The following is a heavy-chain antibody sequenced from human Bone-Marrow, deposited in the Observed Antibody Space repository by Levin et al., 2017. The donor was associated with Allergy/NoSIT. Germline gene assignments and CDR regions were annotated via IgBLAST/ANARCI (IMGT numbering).Heavy chain of an antibody. CDR1: GFTFSSYA. CDR3: ASPGSSSWRSFFDY. V-gene: IGHV3-23*01. D-gene: IGHD6-13*01. Sequence: PGGSLRLSCAASGFTFSSYAMSWVRQAPGKGLEWVSAITDSGSTYYADSVKGRFTISRDNSKTTLYLQMNSLRAEDTAVYYCASPGSSSWRSFFDYWGQGTLVTVSS. J-gene: IGHJ4*02. CDR2: ITDSGST.